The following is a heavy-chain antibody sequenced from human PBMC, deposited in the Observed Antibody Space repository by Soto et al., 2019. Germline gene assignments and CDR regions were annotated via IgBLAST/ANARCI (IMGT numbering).Heavy chain of an antibody. CDR3: ARERSSSWENYYYYMDV. V-gene: IGHV4-59*01. D-gene: IGHD6-13*01. CDR2: IYDTGNT. CDR1: GDSISSYY. Sequence: PSETLSLTCTVSGDSISSYYWSWIRQPPGRGLEWIGYIYDTGNTNYNPSLKSRVTILVDTSKNQISLKMGSVTDADTAVYYCARERSSSWENYYYYMDVWGKGTTVTVSS. J-gene: IGHJ6*03.